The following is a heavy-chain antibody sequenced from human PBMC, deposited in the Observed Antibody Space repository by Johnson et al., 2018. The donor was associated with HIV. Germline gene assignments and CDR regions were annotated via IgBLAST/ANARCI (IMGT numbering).Heavy chain of an antibody. V-gene: IGHV3-66*01. D-gene: IGHD2-2*01. CDR3: ARGIQPDAFDI. CDR2: IYSGGST. J-gene: IGHJ3*02. Sequence: VQLVESGGGVVQPGGSLRLSCAAFGFTVSSNYMSWVRQAPGKGLEWVSVIYSGGSTYYADSVKGRFTISRDNSNNTLYVQMNSLRAEDTAVYYCARGIQPDAFDIWGQGTMVTVSS. CDR1: GFTVSSNY.